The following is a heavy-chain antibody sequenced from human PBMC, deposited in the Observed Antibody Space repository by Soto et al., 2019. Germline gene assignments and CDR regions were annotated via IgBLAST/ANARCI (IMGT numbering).Heavy chain of an antibody. J-gene: IGHJ4*02. Sequence: SETLSLTCTDPGGSLNTFYWSWVRQPAGKGLEWIGRIFSSGSTSFNPSLESRVAMSVDTSKNHFSLNLSSVTAADMAVYYCAREGSYSAYNFAHGIQLWSFDFWGQGTLVTVSS. CDR1: GGSLNTFY. CDR2: IFSSGST. D-gene: IGHD5-12*01. V-gene: IGHV4-4*07. CDR3: AREGSYSAYNFAHGIQLWSFDF.